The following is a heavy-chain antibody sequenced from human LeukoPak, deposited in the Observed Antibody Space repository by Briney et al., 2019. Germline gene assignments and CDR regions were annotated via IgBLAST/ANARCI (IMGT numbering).Heavy chain of an antibody. D-gene: IGHD1-14*01. CDR2: ISGSGGST. J-gene: IGHJ4*02. CDR1: GFTFSSYA. Sequence: PGGSLRLSCAASGFTFSSYAMSWVRQAPGKGLEWVSAISGSGGSTYYADSVKGRFTISRDNSKNTLFLQMTNLRADDTAVYYCAKYRTTSVPPRTFDYWGQGTLVTVSS. CDR3: AKYRTTSVPPRTFDY. V-gene: IGHV3-23*01.